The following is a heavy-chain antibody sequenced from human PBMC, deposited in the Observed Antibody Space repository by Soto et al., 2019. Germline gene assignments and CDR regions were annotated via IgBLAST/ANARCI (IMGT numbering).Heavy chain of an antibody. J-gene: IGHJ4*02. Sequence: QLQLQESGPGLVKPSETLYLTCTVSGGSISSSGSYWGWIRQPPGRGLEWIGSINYRGSTYYNPSLTSRITVSVDTSEDQFSLRLSSVTAADTAVYFCARTGFWSDYRVADFWVQGTLVTVSS. CDR3: ARTGFWSDYRVADF. CDR1: GGSISSSGSY. D-gene: IGHD3-3*01. V-gene: IGHV4-39*01. CDR2: INYRGST.